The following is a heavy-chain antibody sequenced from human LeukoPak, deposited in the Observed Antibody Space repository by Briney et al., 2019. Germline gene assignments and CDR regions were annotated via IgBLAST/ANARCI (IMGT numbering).Heavy chain of an antibody. CDR2: ISNDGDHK. CDR3: ARGRQYSSSWGNAFDI. Sequence: GGSLRLSCAASGFIFSTYAMHWVRQAPGKGLEWVAVISNDGDHKYYVDSVKGRFTISGDNSKSTLYLQMNSLRAEDTAVYYCARGRQYSSSWGNAFDIWGQRTMVTVSS. V-gene: IGHV3-30*03. J-gene: IGHJ3*02. CDR1: GFIFSTYA. D-gene: IGHD6-13*01.